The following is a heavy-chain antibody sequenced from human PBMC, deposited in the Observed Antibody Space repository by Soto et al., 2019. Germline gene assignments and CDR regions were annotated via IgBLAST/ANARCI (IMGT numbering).Heavy chain of an antibody. CDR1: GFTFTSSA. J-gene: IGHJ6*03. V-gene: IGHV1-58*02. Sequence: SVKVSCKASGFTFTSSAMQLVRQARGQRLEWIGWIVVGSGNTNYAQKFQERVTITRDMSTSTAYMELSSLRSEDTAVYYCAAATMTTVTTDYYYYMDVWGKGTTVTV. CDR3: AAATMTTVTTDYYYYMDV. CDR2: IVVGSGNT. D-gene: IGHD4-17*01.